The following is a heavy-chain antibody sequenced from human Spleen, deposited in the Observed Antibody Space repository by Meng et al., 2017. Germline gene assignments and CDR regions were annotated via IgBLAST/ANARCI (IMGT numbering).Heavy chain of an antibody. V-gene: IGHV1-2*06. D-gene: IGHD6-25*01. Sequence: QMQLVQSGSALKKPGASVKVSCKPSGYNFPDYYIHWVRRAPGQGLEWMGRINPKSGDTHYAQKFQARVTMTGDTSISTAYMELSGLRSDDTAMYYCARDEDISAAGKLFGDYWGQGTLVTVSS. CDR1: GYNFPDYY. J-gene: IGHJ4*02. CDR2: INPKSGDT. CDR3: ARDEDISAAGKLFGDY.